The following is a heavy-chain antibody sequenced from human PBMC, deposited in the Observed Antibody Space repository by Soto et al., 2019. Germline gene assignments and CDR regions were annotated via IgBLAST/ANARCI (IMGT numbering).Heavy chain of an antibody. J-gene: IGHJ4*02. D-gene: IGHD3-10*01. Sequence: QITLKESGPTLLKPTQTLTLTCTFSGFSLSTSGVAVTWIRQPPGKALEWLALIYWDNDKRYSPSLNSRLSIAKDTSKNHVVLTTANIDPVDTAPYYCAHGSFFRGAHLDSWGQGNMVSVSS. V-gene: IGHV2-5*02. CDR3: AHGSFFRGAHLDS. CDR2: IYWDNDK. CDR1: GFSLSTSGVA.